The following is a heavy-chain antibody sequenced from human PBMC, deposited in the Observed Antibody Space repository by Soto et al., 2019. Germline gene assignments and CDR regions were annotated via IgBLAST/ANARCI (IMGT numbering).Heavy chain of an antibody. CDR2: ISAYNGNT. CDR1: GYTFTSYG. Sequence: GASVKVSCKASGYTFTSYGISWVRQAPGQGLEWMGWISAYNGNTNYAQKLQGRVTMTTDTSTSTAYMELGSLRSDDTAVYYCARDLASITMIVVVITTGYYYGMDVWGQGTTVTVSS. V-gene: IGHV1-18*01. CDR3: ARDLASITMIVVVITTGYYYGMDV. J-gene: IGHJ6*02. D-gene: IGHD3-22*01.